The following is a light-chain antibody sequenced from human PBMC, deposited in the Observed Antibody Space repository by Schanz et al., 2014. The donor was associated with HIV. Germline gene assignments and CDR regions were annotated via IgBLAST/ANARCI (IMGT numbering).Light chain of an antibody. CDR3: AAWDDSLNNWV. CDR1: SSNIGAGYD. V-gene: IGLV1-40*01. J-gene: IGLJ3*02. Sequence: QSVLTQPPSMAGAPGQSITISCTGNSSNIGAGYDVHWYQQLPETAPKLLIYGNNNRPSGVPDRFSGSRSGTSASLAITGLQSEDEADYYCAAWDDSLNNWVFGGGTKLTVL. CDR2: GNN.